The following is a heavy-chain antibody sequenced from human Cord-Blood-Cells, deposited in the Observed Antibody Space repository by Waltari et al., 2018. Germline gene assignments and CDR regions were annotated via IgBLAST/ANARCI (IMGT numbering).Heavy chain of an antibody. V-gene: IGHV3-30-3*01. D-gene: IGHD2-21*02. Sequence: QVQLVESGGGVVQPGRSLRLSCSASGFTFSSHAMHWVRQAPGKGLEWVAVISYDGSNKYYADSVKGRFTISRDNSKNTLYLQMNSLRAEDTAVYYCARGLRVVTLDYWGQGTLVTVSS. CDR2: ISYDGSNK. CDR3: ARGLRVVTLDY. J-gene: IGHJ4*02. CDR1: GFTFSSHA.